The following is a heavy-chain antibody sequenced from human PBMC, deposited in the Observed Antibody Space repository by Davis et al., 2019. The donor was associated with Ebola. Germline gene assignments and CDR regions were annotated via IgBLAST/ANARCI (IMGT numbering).Heavy chain of an antibody. CDR1: GGSFSGYY. D-gene: IGHD5-18*01. J-gene: IGHJ3*02. V-gene: IGHV4-4*07. Sequence: PSETLSLTCAVYGGSFSGYYWSWIRQPAGKGLEWIGRIYTSGSTNYNPSLKSRVTMSVDTSKNQFSLKLSSVTAADTAVYYCAREKGIQLWFDAFDIWGQGTMVTVSS. CDR2: IYTSGST. CDR3: AREKGIQLWFDAFDI.